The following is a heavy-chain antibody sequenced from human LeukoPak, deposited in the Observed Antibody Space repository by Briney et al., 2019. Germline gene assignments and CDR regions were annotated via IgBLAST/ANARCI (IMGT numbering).Heavy chain of an antibody. CDR1: GGTFGTYA. V-gene: IGHV1-69*06. CDR3: ARVVGLTGYSSTWYSGYYYYMDV. CDR2: IIPMFGTA. Sequence: GASVKVSCKTSGGTFGTYAITWVRQTPGQGLEWMGGIIPMFGTANYAQKFQDRVTLTADKSTSTAYMELSSLRSEDTAVYYCARVVGLTGYSSTWYSGYYYYMDVWGKGTTVTVSS. J-gene: IGHJ6*03. D-gene: IGHD6-13*01.